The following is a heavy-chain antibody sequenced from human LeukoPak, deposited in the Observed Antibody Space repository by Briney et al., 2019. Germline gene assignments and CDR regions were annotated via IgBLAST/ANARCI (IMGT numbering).Heavy chain of an antibody. CDR3: AREVEMATTRSYYFDY. V-gene: IGHV3-30-3*01. Sequence: GRSLRLSCAASGFTFSSYAMHWVRQAPGKGLEWVAVISYDGSNKYYADSVKGRFTISRDNSKNTLYLQMNSLRAEDTAVYYCAREVEMATTRSYYFDYWGQGTLVTASS. D-gene: IGHD5-12*01. CDR1: GFTFSSYA. CDR2: ISYDGSNK. J-gene: IGHJ4*02.